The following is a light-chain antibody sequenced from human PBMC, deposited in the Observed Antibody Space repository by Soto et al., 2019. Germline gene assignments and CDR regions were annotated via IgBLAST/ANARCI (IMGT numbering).Light chain of an antibody. CDR3: QKYGNSPWT. J-gene: IGKJ1*01. CDR1: QRVGSSY. Sequence: VLTQSPGTLSLSPGERATLSCRASQRVGSSYLAWYQHKTDQAPRLLIYGASGRATGTPDRFSGSGSGTDFSLTISRLEPEDFAVYYCQKYGNSPWTFGQGTKVDIK. V-gene: IGKV3-20*01. CDR2: GAS.